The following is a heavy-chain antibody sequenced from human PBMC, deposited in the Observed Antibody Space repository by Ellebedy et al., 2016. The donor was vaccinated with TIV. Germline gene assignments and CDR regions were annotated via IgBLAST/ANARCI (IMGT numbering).Heavy chain of an antibody. CDR3: ARVVPLDYGDYPNWFDP. CDR2: IYYSGST. V-gene: IGHV4-31*03. J-gene: IGHJ5*02. CDR1: GGSISSGGYY. D-gene: IGHD4-17*01. Sequence: SETLSLXXTVSGGSISSGGYYWSWIRQHPGKGLEWIGYIYYSGSTYYNPSLKSRVTISVDTSKNQFSLKLSSVTAADTAVYYCARVVPLDYGDYPNWFDPWGQGTLVTVSS.